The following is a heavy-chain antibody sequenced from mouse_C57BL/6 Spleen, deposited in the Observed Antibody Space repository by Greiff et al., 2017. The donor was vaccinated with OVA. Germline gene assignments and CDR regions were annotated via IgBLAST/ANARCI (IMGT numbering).Heavy chain of an antibody. CDR2: INPSTGGT. D-gene: IGHD2-4*01. V-gene: IGHV1-42*01. CDR3: ARSRDYDGGAMDY. Sequence: EVKLQESGPELVKPGASVKISCKASGYSFTGYYMNWVKQSPEKSLEWIGEINPSTGGTTYNQKFKAKATLTVDKSSSTAYMQLKSLTSEDTAVYYCARSRDYDGGAMDYWGQGTSVTVSS. CDR1: GYSFTGYY. J-gene: IGHJ4*01.